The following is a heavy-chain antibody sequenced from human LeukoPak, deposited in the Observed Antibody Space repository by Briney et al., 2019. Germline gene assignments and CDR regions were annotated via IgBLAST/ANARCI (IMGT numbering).Heavy chain of an antibody. V-gene: IGHV4-39*07. Sequence: PSETLSLTCTVSGGSISSSSYYWGWIRQPPGKGLEWIGSIYHSGSTYYNPSLKSRVTISVDTSKNQFSLKLSSVTAADTAVYYCARDFAYGDPNIWGQGTMVTVSS. CDR1: GGSISSSSYY. CDR3: ARDFAYGDPNI. D-gene: IGHD4-17*01. J-gene: IGHJ3*02. CDR2: IYHSGST.